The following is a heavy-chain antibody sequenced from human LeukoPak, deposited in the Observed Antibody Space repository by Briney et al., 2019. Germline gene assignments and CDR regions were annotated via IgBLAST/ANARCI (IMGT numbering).Heavy chain of an antibody. D-gene: IGHD5-24*01. Sequence: SETLSLTCTVSGGSISSGGYYWSWIRQPPGKGLEWIGYIYTSGSTNYNPSLKSRVTISVDTSKNQFSLKLSSVTAADTAVYYCASTPEVDGYNSGFDYWGQGTLVTVSS. CDR2: IYTSGST. J-gene: IGHJ4*02. CDR3: ASTPEVDGYNSGFDY. V-gene: IGHV4-61*08. CDR1: GGSISSGGYY.